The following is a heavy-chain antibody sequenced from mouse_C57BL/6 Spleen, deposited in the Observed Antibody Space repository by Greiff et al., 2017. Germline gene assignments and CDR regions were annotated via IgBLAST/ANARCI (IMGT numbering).Heavy chain of an antibody. Sequence: QVQLQQSGAELVKPGASVKISCKASGYAFSSYWMNWVKQRPGKGLEWIGQIYPGDGDTNSNGKFKGKATLTADKSSSTAYMQLSSLTSEDSAVYFCARIGNYVSYYFDDGGQGTTRTVSS. CDR2: IYPGDGDT. J-gene: IGHJ2*01. CDR1: GYAFSSYW. V-gene: IGHV1-80*01. D-gene: IGHD2-1*01. CDR3: ARIGNYVSYYFDD.